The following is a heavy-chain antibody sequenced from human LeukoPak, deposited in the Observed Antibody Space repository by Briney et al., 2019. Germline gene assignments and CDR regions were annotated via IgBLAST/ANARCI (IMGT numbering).Heavy chain of an antibody. Sequence: SDTLSLTCAVFRGSITNISCYWGWIRPPAGKGLEWTGGIYYTGTTYYSPSLNSRITISMDTSKNQFSLRLASVTAADTALYYCARRAVVPAAVSYFDNWGQGTLVTVSS. CDR1: RGSITNISCY. V-gene: IGHV4-39*01. D-gene: IGHD2-2*01. J-gene: IGHJ4*02. CDR3: ARRAVVPAAVSYFDN. CDR2: IYYTGTT.